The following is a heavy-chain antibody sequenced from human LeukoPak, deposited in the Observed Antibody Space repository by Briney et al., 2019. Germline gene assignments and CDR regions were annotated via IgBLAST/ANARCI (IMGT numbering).Heavy chain of an antibody. CDR2: IKQDGSEK. CDR1: GFTFSSYW. J-gene: IGHJ4*02. V-gene: IGHV3-7*01. D-gene: IGHD5-18*01. Sequence: GGSLRLSCAASGFTFSSYWMSWVRQAPGKGLEWVANIKQDGSEKYYVDSVKGRFTISRDNAKNSLYLQMNSLRAEDTAVYYCARERRGYSYGSHYFDYWGQGTLVTVSS. CDR3: ARERRGYSYGSHYFDY.